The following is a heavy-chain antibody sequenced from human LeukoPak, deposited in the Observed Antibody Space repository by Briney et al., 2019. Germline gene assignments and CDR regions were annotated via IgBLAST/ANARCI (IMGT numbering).Heavy chain of an antibody. Sequence: GRCMRPSCGAAGLSFSTYSMNWVRQPPREGLEWVSCISSNSGTINYADSLKGRFTITRDNAKNSLYLQMNSLRAEDTAVYYCARAAQPGFDPWGQGTLVTVSS. D-gene: IGHD6-25*01. V-gene: IGHV3-48*01. CDR2: ISSNSGTI. J-gene: IGHJ5*02. CDR1: GLSFSTYS. CDR3: ARAAQPGFDP.